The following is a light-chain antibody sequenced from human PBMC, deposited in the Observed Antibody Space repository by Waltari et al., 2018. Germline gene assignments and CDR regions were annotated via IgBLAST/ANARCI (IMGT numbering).Light chain of an antibody. CDR3: CSYTNRRGVI. J-gene: IGLJ2*01. V-gene: IGLV2-14*03. Sequence: QSALTQPAPVSGSPGQSIPISCPGTRRDVGGFNTVSWYQQHPVKAPNLMIYDVNKRPSGVSDRFSGSKSGNAASLTISGLQAEDEADYYCCSYTNRRGVIFGGGTKLTVL. CDR2: DVN. CDR1: RRDVGGFNT.